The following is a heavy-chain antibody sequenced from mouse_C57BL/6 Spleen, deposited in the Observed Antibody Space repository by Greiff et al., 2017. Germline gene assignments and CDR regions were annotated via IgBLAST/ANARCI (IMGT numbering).Heavy chain of an antibody. CDR2: IYPGSGST. CDR3: ARPVVAFYAMDY. D-gene: IGHD1-1*01. V-gene: IGHV1-55*01. CDR1: CYTFPSSW. J-gene: IGHJ4*01. Sequence: QVQLQPSGAELLKPGASVKMSFQASCYTFPSSWVTSVKPRPGQGLEWIGDIYPGSGSTNYNEKFKSKATLTVDTSSSTAYMQLSSLTSEDSAVYYCARPVVAFYAMDYWGQGTSVTVSS.